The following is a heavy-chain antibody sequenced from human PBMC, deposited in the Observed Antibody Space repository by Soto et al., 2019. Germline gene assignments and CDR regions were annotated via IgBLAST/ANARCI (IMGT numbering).Heavy chain of an antibody. Sequence: QVQLVESGGGVVQPGRSLRLSCAASGFTFSSYAMHWVRQAPGKGLEWVAVISYDGSNKYYADSVKGRFTISRDNSKNQLYLQMNSLRAEDTAVYYCARDVSQWLVLGTFDYWGQGTLVTVSS. D-gene: IGHD6-19*01. V-gene: IGHV3-30-3*01. CDR1: GFTFSSYA. J-gene: IGHJ4*02. CDR3: ARDVSQWLVLGTFDY. CDR2: ISYDGSNK.